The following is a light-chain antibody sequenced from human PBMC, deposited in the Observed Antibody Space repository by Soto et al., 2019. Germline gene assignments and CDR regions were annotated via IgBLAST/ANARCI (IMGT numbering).Light chain of an antibody. Sequence: DIQMIQYASTLSASVGGRVIITCRASQSISSWLAWYQQKPGKAPKLLIYKAPSLESGVPSRFSGSGSGTEFTLTISSLQPDDFATYYCQQYNSYSRTFGQGTKVDI. J-gene: IGKJ1*01. CDR3: QQYNSYSRT. V-gene: IGKV1-5*03. CDR1: QSISSW. CDR2: KAP.